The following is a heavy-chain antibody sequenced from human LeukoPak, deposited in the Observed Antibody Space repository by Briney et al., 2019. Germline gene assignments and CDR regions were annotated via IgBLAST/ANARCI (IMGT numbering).Heavy chain of an antibody. CDR3: ARSGITMVRGVIVFDY. V-gene: IGHV1-8*01. D-gene: IGHD3-10*01. J-gene: IGHJ4*01. Sequence: ASVKVSCKASGYTFTSCDINWVRQATGQGLEWMGWMNPNSGNTGYAQKFQGRVTMTRNTSISTAYMELSSLRSEDTAVYYCARSGITMVRGVIVFDYWGQGTLVTVSS. CDR1: GYTFTSCD. CDR2: MNPNSGNT.